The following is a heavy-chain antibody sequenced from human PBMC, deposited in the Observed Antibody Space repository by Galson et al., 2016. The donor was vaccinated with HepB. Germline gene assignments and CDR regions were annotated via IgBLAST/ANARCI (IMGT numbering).Heavy chain of an antibody. CDR1: GLTVSTNY. V-gene: IGHV3-66*01. CDR3: ARSFSSGWSPIDY. J-gene: IGHJ4*02. CDR2: FYLAYST. D-gene: IGHD6-19*01. Sequence: SLRLSCAASGLTVSTNYMHWVRQAPGKGLEWGSTFYLAYSTYYTASVKGRFTIYRDTSKNTLYLQLKSLRAEDTAVYYCARSFSSGWSPIDYWGQGNLVTVSS.